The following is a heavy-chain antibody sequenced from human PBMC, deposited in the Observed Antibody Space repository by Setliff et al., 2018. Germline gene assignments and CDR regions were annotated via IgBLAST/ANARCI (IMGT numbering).Heavy chain of an antibody. CDR2: IQTSGTT. Sequence: PSETLSLTCTVSGGSLRSNFWGWIRQPPGKGLEWIGYIQTSGTTNYNPSLKSRVTISVDTSKNQFSLQVTSLAATDPALYFCARHEFVGGYYGSVTYRHFDYWGHGILVTVSS. J-gene: IGHJ4*01. CDR3: ARHEFVGGYYGSVTYRHFDY. V-gene: IGHV4-59*08. CDR1: GGSLRSNF. D-gene: IGHD3-10*01.